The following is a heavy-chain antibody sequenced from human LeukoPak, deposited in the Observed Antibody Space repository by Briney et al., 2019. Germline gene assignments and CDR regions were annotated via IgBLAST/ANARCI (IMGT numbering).Heavy chain of an antibody. Sequence: TSETLSLTCTVSGGSISNYYWSWIRQPPGKGLEWIGYIYYSGSTNYNPSLKSRVTISVDTSKNQFSLKLSSVTAADTAVYYCARVGGTNYYYYGMDVWGQGTTVTVSS. V-gene: IGHV4-59*01. CDR3: ARVGGTNYYYYGMDV. J-gene: IGHJ6*02. D-gene: IGHD1-26*01. CDR2: IYYSGST. CDR1: GGSISNYY.